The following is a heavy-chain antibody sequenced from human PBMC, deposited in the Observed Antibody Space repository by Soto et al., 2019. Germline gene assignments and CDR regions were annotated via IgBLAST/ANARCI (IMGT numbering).Heavy chain of an antibody. CDR2: INAGNGNT. CDR3: ARIGLVGSSSLRGFDY. D-gene: IGHD6-6*01. J-gene: IGHJ4*02. Sequence: QVQLVQSGAEVKKPGASVKVSCQASGYTFTSYAMHWVRQAPGQRLEWMGWINAGNGNTKYSQKFQGRVTITRDTSASTAYMELSSLRSEDTAVYYCARIGLVGSSSLRGFDYWGQGTLVTVSS. V-gene: IGHV1-3*01. CDR1: GYTFTSYA.